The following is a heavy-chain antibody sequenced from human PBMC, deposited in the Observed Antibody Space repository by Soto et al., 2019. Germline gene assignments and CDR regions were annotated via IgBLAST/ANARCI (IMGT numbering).Heavy chain of an antibody. CDR1: GFTFSSYE. J-gene: IGHJ5*02. Sequence: GGSLRLSCAASGFTFSSYEMNWVRQAPGKGLEWVSYISSSGSTIYYADSVKGRFTISRDNAKNSLYLQMNSLRAEDTAVYYCARTTGTNNWFDPWGQGTLVTVSS. CDR2: ISSSGSTI. V-gene: IGHV3-48*03. D-gene: IGHD1-1*01. CDR3: ARTTGTNNWFDP.